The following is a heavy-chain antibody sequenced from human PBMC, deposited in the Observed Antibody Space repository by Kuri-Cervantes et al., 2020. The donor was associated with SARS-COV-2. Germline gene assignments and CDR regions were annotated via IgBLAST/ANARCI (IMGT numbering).Heavy chain of an antibody. CDR1: GFTFSSYS. V-gene: IGHV3-21*01. J-gene: IGHJ6*02. CDR3: ARDSPDSSSWYYYYGMDV. Sequence: GGSLRLSCAASGFTFSSYSMNWVRQAPGKGLEWVSSISSSSSYIYYADSVKGRFTISRDNAKNLLYLQMNSLRAEDTAVYYCARDSPDSSSWYYYYGMDVWGQGTTVTVSS. D-gene: IGHD6-13*01. CDR2: ISSSSSYI.